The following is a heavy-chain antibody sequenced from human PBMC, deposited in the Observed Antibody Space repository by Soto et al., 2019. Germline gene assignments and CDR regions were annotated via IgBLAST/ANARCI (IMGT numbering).Heavy chain of an antibody. D-gene: IGHD3-16*01. V-gene: IGHV4-4*02. Sequence: QVQLQESGPGLVKPSGTLSLTCTVTSGSISSNNWWSWVRQTPGKGLEWIGDIYHGGSTNYNPSLMSRVTLSLDMSRNRFSLRLSSVTAADTAVYYRAGERGSITFRGPFDIWGQGTLVTVSS. CDR1: SGSISSNNW. CDR3: AGERGSITFRGPFDI. CDR2: IYHGGST. J-gene: IGHJ3*02.